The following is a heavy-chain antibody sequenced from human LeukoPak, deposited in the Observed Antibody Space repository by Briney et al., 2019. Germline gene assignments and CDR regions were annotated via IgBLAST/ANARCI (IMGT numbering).Heavy chain of an antibody. V-gene: IGHV3-66*02. D-gene: IGHD6-19*01. Sequence: PGRSLRLSCAASGFTVSSNYMSWVRQAPGKGLEWGSVVYSGGSTYYADSVKGRFTISRDSSKNTLYLQMNNLRAEDTAVYYCARVKGQWLVMDWFDPWGQGTLVAVSS. CDR3: ARVKGQWLVMDWFDP. CDR2: VYSGGST. J-gene: IGHJ5*02. CDR1: GFTVSSNY.